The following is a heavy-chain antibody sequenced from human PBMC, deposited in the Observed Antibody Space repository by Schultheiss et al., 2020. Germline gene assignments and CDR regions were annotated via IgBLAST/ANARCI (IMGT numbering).Heavy chain of an antibody. CDR2: INHSGST. Sequence: SETLSLTCAVSGYSISSGYYWGWIRQPPGKGLEWIGEINHSGSTNYNPSLKSRVTMSVDASKNQFSLKLSSMTAADTAMYYCARDGHVCSGNNCYSLGFDCWGQGTLVTVSS. CDR3: ARDGHVCSGNNCYSLGFDC. J-gene: IGHJ4*02. V-gene: IGHV4-38-2*02. CDR1: GYSISSGYY. D-gene: IGHD2-15*01.